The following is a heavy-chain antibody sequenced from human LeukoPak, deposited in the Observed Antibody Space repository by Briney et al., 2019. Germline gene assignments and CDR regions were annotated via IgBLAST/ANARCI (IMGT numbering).Heavy chain of an antibody. J-gene: IGHJ6*02. CDR2: IIPIFGIA. D-gene: IGHD5-12*01. CDR1: GGTFSSYA. CDR3: ARAAYSGYDSVYYGMDV. V-gene: IGHV1-69*04. Sequence: ASVKVSCKASGGTFSSYAISWVRQAPGQGLEWMGRIIPIFGIANYAQKFQGRVTITADKSTSTAYMELSSLRSEDTAVYYCARAAYSGYDSVYYGMDVWGQGTTVTVSS.